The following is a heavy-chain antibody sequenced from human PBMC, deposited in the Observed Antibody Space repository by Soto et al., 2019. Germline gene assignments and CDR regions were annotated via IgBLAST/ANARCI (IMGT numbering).Heavy chain of an antibody. D-gene: IGHD5-12*01. CDR3: ARGYSGYDYRPYFDY. J-gene: IGHJ4*02. CDR2: IYYSGST. V-gene: IGHV4-31*02. CDR1: GGSISSGGYY. Sequence: PSETLSLTXTVSGGSISSGGYYWSWIRQHPGKGLEWIGYIYYSGSTYYNPSLKSRVTISVDTSKNQFSLKLSSVTAADTAVYYCARGYSGYDYRPYFDYWGQGTLVTV.